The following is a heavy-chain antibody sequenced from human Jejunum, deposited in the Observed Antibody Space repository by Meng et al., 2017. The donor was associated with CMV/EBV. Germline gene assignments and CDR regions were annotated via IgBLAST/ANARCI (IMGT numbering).Heavy chain of an antibody. CDR3: ARDYYSSGTH. D-gene: IGHD6-19*01. V-gene: IGHV3-74*01. Sequence: EWPLVGSGVGLVQPGGSLRLACAASGFTFSSDWMHWVRQAPGKGLEWVSRINTDGRNTNYADSVKGRFTISRDNAKNTLYLQMNSLRVEDTAVYYCARDYYSSGTHWGQGTLVTVSS. CDR1: GFTFSSDW. CDR2: INTDGRNT. J-gene: IGHJ4*02.